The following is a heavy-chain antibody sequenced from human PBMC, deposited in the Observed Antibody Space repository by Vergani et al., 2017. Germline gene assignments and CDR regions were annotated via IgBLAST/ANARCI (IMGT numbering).Heavy chain of an antibody. CDR1: GESFSGVF. CDR2: INHGGFV. J-gene: IGHJ4*02. V-gene: IGHV4-34*10. Sequence: QVQLQESGPGLLRPSETLDLTCNVYGESFSGVFWTWIRRSPGKGLEWFGEINHGGFVSYNPSLKGRVTLSIDTSKTQFFLRLISLAASDTATYYCARGDIGIPGNPFDEWGQGTLVTVSS. D-gene: IGHD5-12*01. CDR3: ARGDIGIPGNPFDE.